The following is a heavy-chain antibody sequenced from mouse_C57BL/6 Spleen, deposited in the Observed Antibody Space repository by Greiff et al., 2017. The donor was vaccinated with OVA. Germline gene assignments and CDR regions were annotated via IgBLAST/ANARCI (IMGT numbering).Heavy chain of an antibody. D-gene: IGHD2-3*01. V-gene: IGHV2-2*01. CDR2: IWSGGST. CDR1: GFSLTSYG. CDR3: ARRDDGYPFAY. J-gene: IGHJ3*01. Sequence: VQVVESGPGLVQPSQSLSITCTVSGFSLTSYGVHWVRQSPGKGLEWLGVIWSGGSTDYNAAFISRLSISKDNSKSQVFFKMNSLQADDTAIYYCARRDDGYPFAYWGQGTLVTVSA.